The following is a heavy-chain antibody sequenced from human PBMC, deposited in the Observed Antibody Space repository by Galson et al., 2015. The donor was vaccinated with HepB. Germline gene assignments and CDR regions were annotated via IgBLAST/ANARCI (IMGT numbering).Heavy chain of an antibody. J-gene: IGHJ5*02. D-gene: IGHD2-15*01. V-gene: IGHV1-18*04. Sequence: SVKVSCKAVGYSFSRYSITWVRQAPGQGHEWMGWISAYNRKTNYAQKFQGRVTMTTDTSTSTAYMELRRLRSDDTAVYFCARGALVVGVSSTQNHWFGPWGQGTLVTVSS. CDR2: ISAYNRKT. CDR3: ARGALVVGVSSTQNHWFGP. CDR1: GYSFSRYS.